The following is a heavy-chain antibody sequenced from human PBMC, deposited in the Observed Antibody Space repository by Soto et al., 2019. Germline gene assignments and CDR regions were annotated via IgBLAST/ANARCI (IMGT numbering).Heavy chain of an antibody. CDR1: GGSLSCYY. Sequence: SETLSLTCAVYGGSLSCYYWSLIRPPPGKGLEWIGEINHSGSTNYNPSLKSRVTISVDTSKNQFSLKLSSVTAADTAVYYCARGLFAITIFGAGWFDPWGQGTLVTVS. J-gene: IGHJ5*02. CDR3: ARGLFAITIFGAGWFDP. CDR2: INHSGST. D-gene: IGHD3-3*01. V-gene: IGHV4-34*01.